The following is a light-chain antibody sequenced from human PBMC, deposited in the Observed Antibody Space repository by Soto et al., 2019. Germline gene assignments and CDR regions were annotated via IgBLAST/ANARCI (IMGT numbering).Light chain of an antibody. V-gene: IGKV3-20*01. Sequence: EIVMTQSPATLSVSPGERATLSCRASQSVSSNLAWYQQKPGQAPRLLIYGASRRATGIPERFSGSESGTDFTLTIGRLEPEDFAVYYCQQYGSSPTFGEGTRLEIK. CDR1: QSVSSN. J-gene: IGKJ5*01. CDR3: QQYGSSPT. CDR2: GAS.